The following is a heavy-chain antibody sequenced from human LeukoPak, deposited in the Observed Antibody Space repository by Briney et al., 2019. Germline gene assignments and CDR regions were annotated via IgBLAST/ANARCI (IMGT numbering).Heavy chain of an antibody. J-gene: IGHJ3*02. CDR3: ARQDYSGSYNDAFDI. CDR1: GYSFTSYW. V-gene: IGHV5-51*01. CDR2: IYPGDSDT. D-gene: IGHD1-26*01. Sequence: GESLKISCKGSGYSFTSYWIGWVRQMPGKGLEWMGIIYPGDSDTRYSPSFQGQVTISADKSISTAYLQWSSLKASDTAMYYYARQDYSGSYNDAFDIWGQGTMVTVSS.